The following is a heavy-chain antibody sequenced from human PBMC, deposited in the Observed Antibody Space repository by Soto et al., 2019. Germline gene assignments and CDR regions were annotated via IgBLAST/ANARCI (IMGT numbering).Heavy chain of an antibody. V-gene: IGHV4-31*03. J-gene: IGHJ6*04. CDR2: IYYSGST. D-gene: IGHD1-1*01. CDR3: ARAPIPNWNYYGMDV. Sequence: SLSLTCTVSGGSVNSGGYHWSWIRQHPGKGLEWIGDIYYSGSTYYNPSLKSRVTISIDTSTNHFSLHLSALTAADTAVYYCARAPIPNWNYYGMDVWRKGTTVTVSS. CDR1: GGSVNSGGYH.